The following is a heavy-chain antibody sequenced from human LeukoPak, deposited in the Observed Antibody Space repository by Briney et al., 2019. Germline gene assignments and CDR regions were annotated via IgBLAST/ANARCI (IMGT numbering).Heavy chain of an antibody. CDR2: ISSRSATI. D-gene: IGHD6-13*01. CDR1: GFSVSSNY. J-gene: IGHJ4*02. CDR3: ARDPLSSSSFDY. V-gene: IGHV3-48*01. Sequence: GGSLRLSCEASGFSVSSNYMTWVRQAPGKGLEWVSYISSRSATIYYADSVKGRFTISRDNAKNSLYLQMNSLRAEDTAVYYCARDPLSSSSFDYWGQGTLVTVSS.